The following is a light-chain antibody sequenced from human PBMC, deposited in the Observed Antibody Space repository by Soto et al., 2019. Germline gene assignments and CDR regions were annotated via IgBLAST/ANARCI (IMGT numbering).Light chain of an antibody. Sequence: DIVMTQSPDSLAVSLGERATINCKSTQSVLYSSNNKNYLAWYQQKVGQPPKLLIYWASTRESGVPDRFSGSGSGTDFTLTISSLRAEDVAVYYCQQYYTSPITFGQGTRLAI. CDR2: WAS. J-gene: IGKJ5*01. V-gene: IGKV4-1*01. CDR1: QSVLYSSNNKNY. CDR3: QQYYTSPIT.